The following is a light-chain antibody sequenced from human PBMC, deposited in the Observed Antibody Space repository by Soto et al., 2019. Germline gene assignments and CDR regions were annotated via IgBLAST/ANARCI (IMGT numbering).Light chain of an antibody. CDR1: QSVRSN. Sequence: EIVMTQSPATLSVSPGERVTLSCRASQSVRSNLACHQQKSRQAPRLLIYAASARATGLPARFSGSGSGTDFTLTISSLQSEDFAVYFCQQYNTWPPSTFGQGTDWKL. V-gene: IGKV3-15*01. CDR2: AAS. CDR3: QQYNTWPPST. J-gene: IGKJ5*01.